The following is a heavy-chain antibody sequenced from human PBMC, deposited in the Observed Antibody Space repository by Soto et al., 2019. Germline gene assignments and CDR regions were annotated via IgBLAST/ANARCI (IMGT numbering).Heavy chain of an antibody. Sequence: GESLKISCKGSGYSFTSYWIGWVRQMPGKGLEWMGIIYPGDSDTRYSPSFQGQVTISADKSISTAYLQWSSLKASDTAMYYCARLASASLDYGDYYFDYWGQGTLVTVSS. J-gene: IGHJ4*02. V-gene: IGHV5-51*01. CDR3: ARLASASLDYGDYYFDY. CDR1: GYSFTSYW. D-gene: IGHD4-17*01. CDR2: IYPGDSDT.